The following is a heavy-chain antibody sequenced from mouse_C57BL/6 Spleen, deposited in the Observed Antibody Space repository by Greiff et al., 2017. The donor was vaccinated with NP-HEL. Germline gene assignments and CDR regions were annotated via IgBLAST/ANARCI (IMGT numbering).Heavy chain of an antibody. CDR2: IRNKANGYTT. D-gene: IGHD4-1*01. J-gene: IGHJ1*03. Sequence: EVQGVESGGGLVQPGGSLSLSCAASGFTFTDYYMSWVRQPPGKALEWLGFIRNKANGYTTEYSASVKGRFTISRDTSQSFLYLQMNALGAEDIATYYWARYGLGGSGCWYFDVWGTGTTVTVSS. V-gene: IGHV7-3*01. CDR3: ARYGLGGSGCWYFDV. CDR1: GFTFTDYY.